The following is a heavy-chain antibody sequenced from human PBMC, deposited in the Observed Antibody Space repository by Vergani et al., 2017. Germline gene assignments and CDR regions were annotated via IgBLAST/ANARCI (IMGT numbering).Heavy chain of an antibody. CDR1: GFTFSSYW. CDR3: ARDVPEGEDYGDYYDD. CDR2: INSDGSST. Sequence: EVQLVESGGGLVQPGGSLRLSCAASGFTFSSYWMHWVRQAPGKGLVWVSRINSDGSSTRYADSVKGRFTISRDNAKNTLYLQMNSLRAEDTAVYYCARDVPEGEDYGDYYDDWGQGTLVTVSS. J-gene: IGHJ4*02. V-gene: IGHV3-74*01. D-gene: IGHD4-17*01.